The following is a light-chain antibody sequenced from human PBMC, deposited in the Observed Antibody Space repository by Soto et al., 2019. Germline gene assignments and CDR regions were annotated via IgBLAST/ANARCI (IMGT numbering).Light chain of an antibody. CDR1: QIIISY. V-gene: IGKV1-39*01. CDR2: GAS. J-gene: IGKJ1*01. CDR3: QQTYGAPWT. Sequence: DIQMTQSPSSLSASVGDTVTITCRASQIIISYLNWYQQKPGKAPNLLIYGASSLQSGVPSRFSGSASGTDFTLTISSLQPEDFATYYCQQTYGAPWTFGQGTKVDIK.